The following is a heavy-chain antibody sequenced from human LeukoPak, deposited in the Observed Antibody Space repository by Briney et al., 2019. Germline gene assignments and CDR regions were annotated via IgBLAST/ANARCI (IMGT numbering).Heavy chain of an antibody. CDR3: ARDGRPLDY. CDR1: GFTFSSYG. CDR2: IWYDGNNK. Sequence: TGGSLRLSCAASGFTFSSYGMHWVRQAPGKGLEWVALIWYDGNNKYYADSVKGRFTISRDNSKNTLYLQLNSLRAEDTAVYYCARDGRPLDYWGQGTLVTVSS. V-gene: IGHV3-33*01. J-gene: IGHJ4*02.